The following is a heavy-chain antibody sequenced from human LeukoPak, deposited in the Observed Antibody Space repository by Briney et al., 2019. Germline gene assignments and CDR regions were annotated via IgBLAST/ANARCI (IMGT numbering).Heavy chain of an antibody. J-gene: IGHJ5*02. V-gene: IGHV4-59*08. CDR2: IDYSGST. CDR3: ARSRRGSYSSFDP. Sequence: SETLSLTCTVSGGSISSYYWTWIRQPPGQGLEWIGYIDYSGSTNYNPSLKSRVTISVDTSKNQFSLKLSSVTAADTAVYYCARSRRGSYSSFDPWGQGTLVTVSS. D-gene: IGHD1-26*01. CDR1: GGSISSYY.